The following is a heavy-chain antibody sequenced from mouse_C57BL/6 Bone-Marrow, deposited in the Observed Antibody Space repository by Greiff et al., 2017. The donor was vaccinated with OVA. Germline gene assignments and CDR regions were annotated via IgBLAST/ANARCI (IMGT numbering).Heavy chain of an antibody. CDR1: GYTFTDYN. CDR3: ARGYYSNPYYFDY. D-gene: IGHD2-5*01. Sequence: VQLQQSGPELVKPGASVKIPCKASGYTFTDYNMDWVKQSHGKSLEWIGDINPNNGGTIYNQKFKGKATLTVDKSSSTAYMELRSLTSEDTAVYYCARGYYSNPYYFDYWGQGTTLTVSS. J-gene: IGHJ2*01. CDR2: INPNNGGT. V-gene: IGHV1-18*01.